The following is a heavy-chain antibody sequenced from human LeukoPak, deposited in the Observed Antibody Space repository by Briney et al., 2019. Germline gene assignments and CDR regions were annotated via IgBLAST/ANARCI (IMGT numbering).Heavy chain of an antibody. V-gene: IGHV3-7*01. CDR3: ARTDYGDYDWYFDL. J-gene: IGHJ2*01. CDR2: IKHDGSEK. D-gene: IGHD4-17*01. Sequence: GGSLRLSCAAPVFTFSDYWMSWVRQAPGKGLEWVSNIKHDGSEKYYVDSVKGRFTISRDNAKNSLSLQMNSLRADDTAVYYCARTDYGDYDWYFDLWGRGTLVTVSS. CDR1: VFTFSDYW.